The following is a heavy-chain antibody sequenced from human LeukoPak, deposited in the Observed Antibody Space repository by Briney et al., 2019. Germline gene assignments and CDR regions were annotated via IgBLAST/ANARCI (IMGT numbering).Heavy chain of an antibody. D-gene: IGHD6-19*01. V-gene: IGHV3-53*04. CDR1: GFTVSSNY. J-gene: IGHJ4*02. CDR3: ASSIAVAASFDY. CDR2: IYSGGST. Sequence: GSLRLSCAASGFTVSSNYMSWVRQAPGKGLEWVSVIYSGGSTYYADSVKGRFTIPRHNSKNTLYLQMNSLRAEDTAVYYCASSIAVAASFDYWGQGTLVTVSS.